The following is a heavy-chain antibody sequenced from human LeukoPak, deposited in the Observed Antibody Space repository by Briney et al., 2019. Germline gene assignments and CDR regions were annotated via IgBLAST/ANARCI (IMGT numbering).Heavy chain of an antibody. CDR2: INQDGSEK. CDR3: VRAIGSNTL. D-gene: IGHD4-23*01. V-gene: IGHV3-7*01. Sequence: GGSLRLSCAAPGFVFSSYGMHWVRQAPGKGLEWGANINQDGSEKYYVDSVKGRFTISRDNAKNSLYLQMNSLRAEDTAVYFCVRAIGSNTLWGQGTLVTVSS. CDR1: GFVFSSYG. J-gene: IGHJ4*02.